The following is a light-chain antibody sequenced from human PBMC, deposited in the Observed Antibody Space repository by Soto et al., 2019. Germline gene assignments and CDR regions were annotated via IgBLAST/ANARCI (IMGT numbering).Light chain of an antibody. CDR3: MKSIQLPIT. CDR2: EVS. Sequence: EIVLTQSPLSLSVTPGQPASISCKSSQGLVYSDVETYLYWYLLKSGQPPQLLISEVSKRFSGVSDRFSGSGSGTDFTLKISRVDVEDARVYYCMKSIQLPITFGQGTRLEIK. J-gene: IGKJ5*01. V-gene: IGKV2D-29*01. CDR1: QGLVYSDVETY.